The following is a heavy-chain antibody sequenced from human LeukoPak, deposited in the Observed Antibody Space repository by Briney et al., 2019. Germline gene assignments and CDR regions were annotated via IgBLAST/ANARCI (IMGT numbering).Heavy chain of an antibody. CDR2: ISSSGST. V-gene: IGHV4-61*02. CDR1: GGSISSGSYY. Sequence: SETLSLTCTVSGGSISSGSYYWSWIRQPAGKGLEWIGRISSSGSTNYNPSLKSRVTISVDTSKNQFSLQLNSVTPEDTAVYYCARDHGSGWYSYLDDWGQGTLVTVSS. D-gene: IGHD6-19*01. CDR3: ARDHGSGWYSYLDD. J-gene: IGHJ4*02.